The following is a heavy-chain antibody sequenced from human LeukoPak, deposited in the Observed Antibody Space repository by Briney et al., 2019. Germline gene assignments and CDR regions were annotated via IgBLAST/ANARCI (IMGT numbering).Heavy chain of an antibody. V-gene: IGHV1-24*01. CDR3: ATGIFGVVKCFDY. CDR2: IDPEDRET. Sequence: ASVKVSCKVSGYTLTELSMHWVRQAPGKGLEWMGGIDPEDRETIYTQKFQGRVTMTEDTSTDTAYMELSSLSSEDTAVYYCATGIFGVVKCFDYWGQGTLVTVSS. CDR1: GYTLTELS. D-gene: IGHD3-3*01. J-gene: IGHJ4*02.